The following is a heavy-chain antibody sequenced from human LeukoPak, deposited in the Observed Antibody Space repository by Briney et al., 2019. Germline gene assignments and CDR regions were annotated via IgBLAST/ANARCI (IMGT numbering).Heavy chain of an antibody. CDR1: GGSISSSSYY. Sequence: PSETLSLTCTVSGGSISSSSYYWGWIRQPPGKGLEWIGSTYYSGSTYYNPSLKSRVAISIDTSKNHFSLKLSSVTAADTAVYYCAKNQGITLVRGVITPNWFDPWGQGTLVTVSS. J-gene: IGHJ5*02. CDR3: AKNQGITLVRGVITPNWFDP. V-gene: IGHV4-39*07. CDR2: TYYSGST. D-gene: IGHD3-10*01.